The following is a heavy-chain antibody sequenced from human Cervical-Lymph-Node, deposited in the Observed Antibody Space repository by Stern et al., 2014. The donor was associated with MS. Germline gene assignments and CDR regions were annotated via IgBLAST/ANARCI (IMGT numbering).Heavy chain of an antibody. CDR1: GFTFSNYR. CDR2: TSYDGSDK. J-gene: IGHJ5*02. D-gene: IGHD3-16*01. V-gene: IGHV3-30*03. CDR3: ARVGGGKGYFSS. Sequence: VQLVESGGGVVQPGRSLKLSCGASGFTFSNYRMHWVRQVPGKGLEWVAVTSYDGSDKYYADSVKDRFTIYRDNLKNTLYLEMSSLRIEDTVVFYCARVGGGKGYFSSWGQGTLVTVS.